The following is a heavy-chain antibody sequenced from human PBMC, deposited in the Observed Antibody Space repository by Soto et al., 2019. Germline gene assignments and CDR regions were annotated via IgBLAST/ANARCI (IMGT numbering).Heavy chain of an antibody. V-gene: IGHV3-66*01. Sequence: PGGSLRLSCAASGFTVSSNYMSWVRQAPGKGLEWVSVIYSGGSTYYADSVKGRFTISRDNSKNTLYLQMNSLRAEDTAVYYCARELGAAAGADAFDIWGQGTMVTVS. CDR2: IYSGGST. CDR3: ARELGAAAGADAFDI. CDR1: GFTVSSNY. D-gene: IGHD6-13*01. J-gene: IGHJ3*02.